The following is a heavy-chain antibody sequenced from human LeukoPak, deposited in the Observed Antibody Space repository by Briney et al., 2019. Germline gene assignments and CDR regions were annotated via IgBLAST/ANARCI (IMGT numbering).Heavy chain of an antibody. D-gene: IGHD2-2*01. V-gene: IGHV1-18*01. Sequence: ASVKVSGKASGYTFTSYGISWVRQAPGQGLEWMGWISAYNGNTNYAQKLQGRVTMTTDTSTSTAYMELRSLRSDDTAVYYCAREDIVVRAFDIWGQGTMVTVSS. CDR1: GYTFTSYG. CDR2: ISAYNGNT. J-gene: IGHJ3*02. CDR3: AREDIVVRAFDI.